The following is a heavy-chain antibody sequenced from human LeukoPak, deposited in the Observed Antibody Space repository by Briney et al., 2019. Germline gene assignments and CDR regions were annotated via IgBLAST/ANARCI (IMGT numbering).Heavy chain of an antibody. D-gene: IGHD3-10*01. CDR3: ARQKWITMVRGVINWFDP. J-gene: IGHJ5*02. V-gene: IGHV4-39*01. Sequence: LETLSLTCTVSGGSISSSSYYWAWIRQPPGTGLEWIGSINYSGNTYYNPSLKSRVTISVDTSKSQFFLKLSSVTAADTAVYYCARQKWITMVRGVINWFDPWGQGTLVTVSS. CDR2: INYSGNT. CDR1: GGSISSSSYY.